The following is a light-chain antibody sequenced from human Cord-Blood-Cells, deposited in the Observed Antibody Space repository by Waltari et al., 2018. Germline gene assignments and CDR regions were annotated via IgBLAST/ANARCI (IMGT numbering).Light chain of an antibody. J-gene: IGKJ2*01. CDR3: QQSYSTPMYT. CDR2: AAS. V-gene: IGKV1-39*01. Sequence: DIQMTQPPSSLSASVGDRVPLTCRASQSISSYLNWYQQKPGKAPKPLIYAASSLQSGVPSRFSGSGSGTDFTLTISSLQPEDFATYYCQQSYSTPMYTFGQGTKLEIK. CDR1: QSISSY.